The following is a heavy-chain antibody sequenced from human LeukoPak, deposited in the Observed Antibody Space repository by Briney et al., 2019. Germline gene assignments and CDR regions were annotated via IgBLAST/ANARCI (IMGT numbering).Heavy chain of an antibody. V-gene: IGHV1-69*13. Sequence: SVKVSCKASGGTFSSYAISWVRQAPGQGLEWMGGIIPIFGTANYAQKFQGRVTITADESTSTAYMELSSLRSEDTAVYYCARVGAVAGLRSFDYWGQGTLVTVSS. CDR1: GGTFSSYA. D-gene: IGHD6-19*01. J-gene: IGHJ4*02. CDR3: ARVGAVAGLRSFDY. CDR2: IIPIFGTA.